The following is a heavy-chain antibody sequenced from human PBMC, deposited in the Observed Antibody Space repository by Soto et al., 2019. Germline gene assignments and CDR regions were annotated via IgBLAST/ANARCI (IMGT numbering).Heavy chain of an antibody. J-gene: IGHJ5*02. CDR1: GASISSGGYY. CDR3: ARDSAHYGKGWFDP. D-gene: IGHD3-10*01. V-gene: IGHV4-31*03. CDR2: IYHSGST. Sequence: QVQLQESGPGLVKPLETLSLTCTVSGASISSGGYYWNWMRQHPGKGLEWIGYIYHSGSTNYNPSLKSRVTMSVDTSKNQFSPKLSYVTAADTALYYCARDSAHYGKGWFDPWGQGTLVTVSS.